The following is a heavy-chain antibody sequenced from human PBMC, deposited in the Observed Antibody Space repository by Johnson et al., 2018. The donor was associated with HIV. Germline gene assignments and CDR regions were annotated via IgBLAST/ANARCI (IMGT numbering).Heavy chain of an antibody. CDR2: IYSGGST. V-gene: IGHV3-66*04. D-gene: IGHD3-22*01. Sequence: VQLVESGGGLVQPGGSLRLSCAASGFTFSTYAMSWVRQAPGKGLEWVSVIYSGGSTYYADSVEGRSTISRDNSKNTLYLQMNSLRADDAAVYYCAGRAYDCDSSGYPDAFDIWGQGTMVTVSS. CDR3: AGRAYDCDSSGYPDAFDI. CDR1: GFTFSTYA. J-gene: IGHJ3*02.